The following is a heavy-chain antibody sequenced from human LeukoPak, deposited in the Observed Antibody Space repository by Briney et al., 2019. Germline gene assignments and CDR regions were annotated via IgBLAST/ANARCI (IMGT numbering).Heavy chain of an antibody. D-gene: IGHD3-22*01. CDR1: GGSISSYY. V-gene: IGHV4-59*01. J-gene: IGHJ5*02. Sequence: SETLSLTCTVSGGSISSYYWSWIRQPPGKGLEWIGYIYYSGSTNYNPFLKSRVTISVDTSKNQFSLKLSSVTAADTAVYYCARGTYYYDSSGYYYSFWFDPWGQGTLVTVSS. CDR3: ARGTYYYDSSGYYYSFWFDP. CDR2: IYYSGST.